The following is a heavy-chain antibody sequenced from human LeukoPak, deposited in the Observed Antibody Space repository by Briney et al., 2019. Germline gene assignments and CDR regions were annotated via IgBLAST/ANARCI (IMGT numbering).Heavy chain of an antibody. J-gene: IGHJ4*02. CDR3: AKRSTSNYYGDFDY. CDR1: GFTFSVYA. Sequence: PGGSLRLSCAASGFTFSVYAMSWVRQAPGKGLEWVSTISDNGGSTYYADSVKGRFTISRDNSKKTLSLRMNSLRAEDTAIYFCAKRSTSNYYGDFDYWGQGTLVTVSS. CDR2: ISDNGGST. D-gene: IGHD3-22*01. V-gene: IGHV3-23*01.